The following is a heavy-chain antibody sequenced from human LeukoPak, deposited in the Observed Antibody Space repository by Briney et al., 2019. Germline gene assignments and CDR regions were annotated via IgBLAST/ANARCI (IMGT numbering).Heavy chain of an antibody. CDR1: GFTFSSYG. Sequence: GGSLRLSCAASGFTFSSYGMHWVRQAPGKGLEWVAVISYDGSNKYYADSVKGRFTISRDNSKNTLYLQMNSLRAEDTAVYYCAKNPRSSNGWYFDYWGQGTLVTVSS. V-gene: IGHV3-30*18. J-gene: IGHJ4*02. CDR3: AKNPRSSNGWYFDY. D-gene: IGHD6-19*01. CDR2: ISYDGSNK.